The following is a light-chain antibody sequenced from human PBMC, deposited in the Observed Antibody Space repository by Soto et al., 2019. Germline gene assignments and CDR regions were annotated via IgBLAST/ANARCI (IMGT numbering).Light chain of an antibody. V-gene: IGKV1-5*01. CDR1: QTIGNW. Sequence: IQMAQSPSTLSASVGDRVAITCRASQTIGNWLAWYQQKPGRAPKLLIYDVSSLETGIPSRFSGSASGTDFTLTISSLQPDDFATYYCQQYNDYLTLGTGTKVDIK. J-gene: IGKJ3*01. CDR3: QQYNDYLT. CDR2: DVS.